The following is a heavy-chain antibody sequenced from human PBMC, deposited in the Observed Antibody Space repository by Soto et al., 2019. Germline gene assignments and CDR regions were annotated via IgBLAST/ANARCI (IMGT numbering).Heavy chain of an antibody. J-gene: IGHJ5*02. Sequence: PSEPLSLTCPFSFGSISSGGYYLSVLPQRPWKGLEWIWCIYWSGSTYYKPSLKSRVTISIDTSKNQFSLKLSSVTAADTAVYYCARGVSPRNWFDPWGQGTLVTVSS. CDR3: ARGVSPRNWFDP. CDR1: FGSISSGGYY. D-gene: IGHD3-3*01. V-gene: IGHV4-31*03. CDR2: IYWSGST.